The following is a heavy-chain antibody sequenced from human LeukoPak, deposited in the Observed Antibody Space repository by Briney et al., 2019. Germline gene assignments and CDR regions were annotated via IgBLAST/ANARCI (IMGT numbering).Heavy chain of an antibody. V-gene: IGHV3-11*01. CDR2: ISSSGSTI. CDR1: GFTFSDYY. CDR3: ARNAIYPYSSGWYRGERRYYFDY. J-gene: IGHJ4*02. D-gene: IGHD6-19*01. Sequence: GGSLRLSCAASGFTFSDYYMSWIRQAPGKGLEWVSYISSSGSTIYYADSVKGRFTISRDNAKNSLYLQMNSLRAEDTAVYYCARNAIYPYSSGWYRGERRYYFDYWGQGTLVTVSS.